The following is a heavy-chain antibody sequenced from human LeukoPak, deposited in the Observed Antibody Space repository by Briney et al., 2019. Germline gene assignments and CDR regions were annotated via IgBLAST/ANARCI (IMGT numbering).Heavy chain of an antibody. D-gene: IGHD2-21*01. CDR3: AKGPVVVDTSYYFDY. CDR1: GITFRSYG. Sequence: GGSLRLSCAASGITFRSYGMHWVRQAPGKGLEWVAVISYDGSHKYYADSVKGRFSISRDNSKNTLYLQMNSLRAEDTAVYYCAKGPVVVDTSYYFDYWGQGTLVAVSS. J-gene: IGHJ4*02. CDR2: ISYDGSHK. V-gene: IGHV3-30*18.